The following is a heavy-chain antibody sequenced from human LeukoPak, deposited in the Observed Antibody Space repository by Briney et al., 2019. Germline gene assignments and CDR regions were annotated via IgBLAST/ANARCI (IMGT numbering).Heavy chain of an antibody. Sequence: GGSLRLSCAASGFTFSSYWMSWVRQAPGKGLEWVANIKQDGSEKYYVDSVKGRFTISRDNSKNTLYLQMDSLRTEDTAVYYCAKIFYHFSTVTSLVYFDYWGQGTLVTVSS. CDR2: IKQDGSEK. V-gene: IGHV3-7*01. D-gene: IGHD4-17*01. J-gene: IGHJ4*02. CDR3: AKIFYHFSTVTSLVYFDY. CDR1: GFTFSSYW.